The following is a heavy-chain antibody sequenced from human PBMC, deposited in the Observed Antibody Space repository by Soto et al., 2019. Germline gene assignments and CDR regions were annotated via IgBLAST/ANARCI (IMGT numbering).Heavy chain of an antibody. Sequence: EVQLLESGGGSVQPGGSLKLSCAVSGFSISEYGVTWVRQPPGKGLEWVSGFSGGRGGTFYADSVRGRFTISRDNSRNMVYLQMDSLGVEDTAVYYCVKWNGFGGSWGQGTLVTVSS. CDR3: VKWNGFGGS. CDR2: FSGGRGGT. CDR1: GFSISEYG. V-gene: IGHV3-23*01. J-gene: IGHJ4*02. D-gene: IGHD1-1*01.